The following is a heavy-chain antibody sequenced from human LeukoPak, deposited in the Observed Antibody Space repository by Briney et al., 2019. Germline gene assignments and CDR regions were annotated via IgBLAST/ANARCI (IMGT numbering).Heavy chain of an antibody. CDR2: ISTTSRTI. CDR1: GFTLSSYS. D-gene: IGHD2-21*01. J-gene: IGHJ4*02. CDR3: ARAGHADSFDY. V-gene: IGHV3-48*01. Sequence: GGSLRLSCAASGFTLSSYSMNWVRQAPGKGLEWASYISTTSRTIHYADSVKGRFTISRDNAKNSLYLQMNSLRAEDTAVYYCARAGHADSFDYWGQGALVTVSS.